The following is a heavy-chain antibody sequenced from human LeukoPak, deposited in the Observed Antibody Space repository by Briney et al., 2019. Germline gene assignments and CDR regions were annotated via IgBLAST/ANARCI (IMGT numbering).Heavy chain of an antibody. CDR1: GFTFSSNG. J-gene: IGHJ4*02. CDR3: AKDRSRGYFDY. V-gene: IGHV3-30*02. CDR2: IRNDGSNK. Sequence: GGSLRLSCVASGFTFSSNGMHWVRQAPGKGLEWVAFIRNDGSNKYYVDSVKGRFTIYRDNSKNTLYLQMNSLRAEDTAVYYCAKDRSRGYFDYWGQGTLVTVSS.